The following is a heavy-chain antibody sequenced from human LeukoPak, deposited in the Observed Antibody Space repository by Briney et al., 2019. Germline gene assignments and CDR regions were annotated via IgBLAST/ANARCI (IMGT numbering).Heavy chain of an antibody. CDR3: ATAHCSGGSCFLFDY. CDR2: FDPEDDET. J-gene: IGHJ4*02. D-gene: IGHD2-15*01. Sequence: ASVKVSCKVSGYTLTELSMHWVRQAPGKGLEWMGGFDPEDDETIYAQKFQGRVTMTEDTSTDTAYMELSSLRSEDTAVYYCATAHCSGGSCFLFDYWGQGTLVTVSS. V-gene: IGHV1-24*01. CDR1: GYTLTELS.